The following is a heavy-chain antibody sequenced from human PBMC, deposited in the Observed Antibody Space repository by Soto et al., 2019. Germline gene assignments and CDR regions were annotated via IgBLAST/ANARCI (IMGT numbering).Heavy chain of an antibody. CDR1: GGSISSGDYY. J-gene: IGHJ5*02. CDR3: ARGLLDWLLGAWFDP. V-gene: IGHV4-30-4*01. Sequence: QVQLQESGPGLVKPSQTLSLTCTVSGGSISSGDYYWSWIRQPPGKGLEWIGYIYYSGSTYYNPSLKSRVTISVDTSKNPFSLKLSSVAAADTAVYYSARGLLDWLLGAWFDPWGQGTLVTVSS. D-gene: IGHD3-9*01. CDR2: IYYSGST.